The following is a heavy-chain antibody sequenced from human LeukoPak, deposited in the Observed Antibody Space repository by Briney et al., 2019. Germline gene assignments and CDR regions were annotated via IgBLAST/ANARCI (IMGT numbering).Heavy chain of an antibody. J-gene: IGHJ4*02. CDR3: AREGYYYDSSGYYYRGNFDY. V-gene: IGHV3-21*01. Sequence: SGGSLRLSCAASGFTFSSYSVNWVRQAPGKGLEWVSSISSSSSYIYYADSVKGRFTISRDNAKNSLYLQMNSLRAEDTAVYYCAREGYYYDSSGYYYRGNFDYWGQGTLVTVSS. CDR2: ISSSSSYI. D-gene: IGHD3-22*01. CDR1: GFTFSSYS.